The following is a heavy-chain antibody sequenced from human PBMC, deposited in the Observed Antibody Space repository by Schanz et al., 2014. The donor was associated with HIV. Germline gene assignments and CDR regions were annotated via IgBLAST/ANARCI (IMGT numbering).Heavy chain of an antibody. CDR2: ISGSNGDT. CDR3: ARDGVFPGAY. CDR1: GFTLTSYY. D-gene: IGHD3-3*01. J-gene: IGHJ4*02. V-gene: IGHV1-18*04. Sequence: VQLVQSGAEVRKPGASVKVACRVSGFTLTSYYMHWVRQAPGQGLEWMGWISGSNGDTNTAQKWQGRLTLTTDISTSTAYMELRNLRSDDTAVYFCARDGVFPGAYWGQGTLVTVSS.